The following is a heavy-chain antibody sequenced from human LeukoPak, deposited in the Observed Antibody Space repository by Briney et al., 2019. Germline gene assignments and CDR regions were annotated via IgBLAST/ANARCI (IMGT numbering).Heavy chain of an antibody. V-gene: IGHV3-74*01. CDR2: INSDGSST. Sequence: GGSLRLSCAASGFTFSNYWMHWVRQTPGKGLVWVSRINSDGSSTSYADSVKGRFSISRDKAKNTLYVQLDSLRAEDTAVYYCAKSGGLVRGVLGYWGQGTLVTVSS. CDR3: AKSGGLVRGVLGY. CDR1: GFTFSNYW. J-gene: IGHJ4*02. D-gene: IGHD3-10*01.